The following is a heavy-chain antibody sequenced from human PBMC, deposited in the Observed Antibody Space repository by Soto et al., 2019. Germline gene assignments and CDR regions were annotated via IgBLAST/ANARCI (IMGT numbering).Heavy chain of an antibody. CDR1: GYTFTSYG. CDR3: ARGEPIWGAVAGPDDAFDI. CDR2: ISAYNGNT. D-gene: IGHD6-19*01. Sequence: QVQLVQSGAEVKKPGASVKVSCKASGYTFTSYGISWVRQAPGQGLEWMGWISAYNGNTNYAQKLQGRVTMTTDTSTGPAYMGLGGLGSDDTAVYYCARGEPIWGAVAGPDDAFDIWGQGTMVTVSS. J-gene: IGHJ3*02. V-gene: IGHV1-18*01.